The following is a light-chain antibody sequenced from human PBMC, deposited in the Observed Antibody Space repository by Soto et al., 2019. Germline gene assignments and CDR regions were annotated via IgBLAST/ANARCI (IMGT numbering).Light chain of an antibody. CDR2: AAS. V-gene: IGKV1-12*01. J-gene: IGKJ4*01. CDR3: QQAKGFPLT. CDR1: QGIDTY. Sequence: DIQMTQSPSSVSASVGDRVTITCRASQGIDTYLAWYQQKPGKAPNLLIYAASNLQNGVPSRFSDSGSGTDFTLTISSLQPEDFATYYCQQAKGFPLTFGGGTKVESK.